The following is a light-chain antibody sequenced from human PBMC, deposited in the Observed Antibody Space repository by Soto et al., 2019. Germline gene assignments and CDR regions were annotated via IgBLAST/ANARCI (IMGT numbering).Light chain of an antibody. CDR3: QNYKGAPWT. V-gene: IGKV1-27*01. CDR1: QGISTN. CDR2: AAS. Sequence: DIQMTQSPSSLSASVGDRVTITCRASQGISTNLVWYRQKPGTVPKLLIFAASTLQSGVPSRFSGSGSGTDFTLTISSLQPEDVATYYCQNYKGAPWTFGQGTKVEIK. J-gene: IGKJ1*01.